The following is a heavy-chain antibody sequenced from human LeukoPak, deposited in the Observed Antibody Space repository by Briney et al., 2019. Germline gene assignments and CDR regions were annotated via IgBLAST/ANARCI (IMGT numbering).Heavy chain of an antibody. Sequence: ASVKVSCKASGGTFSSYAISWVRQAPGQGLEWMGRIIPILGIANYAQKFQGRVTITADKSTSTAYVELSSLRSEDTAVYYCARVRVVAANYYYYGMDVWGQGTTVTVSS. CDR2: IIPILGIA. J-gene: IGHJ6*02. CDR1: GGTFSSYA. D-gene: IGHD2-15*01. CDR3: ARVRVVAANYYYYGMDV. V-gene: IGHV1-69*04.